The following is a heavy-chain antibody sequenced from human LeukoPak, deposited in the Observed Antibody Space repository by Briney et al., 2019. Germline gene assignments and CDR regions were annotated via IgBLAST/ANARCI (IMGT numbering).Heavy chain of an antibody. J-gene: IGHJ4*02. V-gene: IGHV1-69*05. D-gene: IGHD3-3*01. CDR2: IIPIFGTA. CDR3: ARDSYINYDFWSGPDD. CDR1: GGTFSSYA. Sequence: SVKVSCKASGGTFSSYAISWVRQAPGQGLEWMGGIIPIFGTANYAQKFQGRVTITTDESTSTAYMELSSLRSEDTAVYYCARDSYINYDFWSGPDDWGQGTLVTVSS.